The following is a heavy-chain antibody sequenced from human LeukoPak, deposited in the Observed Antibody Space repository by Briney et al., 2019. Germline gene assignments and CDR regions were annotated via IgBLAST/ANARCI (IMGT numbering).Heavy chain of an antibody. J-gene: IGHJ4*02. CDR3: ARLRRNTDSSGFFYYYDY. CDR2: INTVSSYI. Sequence: GGSLRLSCAASGFSFSSYSFNWVRQAPGKGLEWVSSINTVSSYIYYADSLKGRFTISRDNAKNSVYLQMDSLRAEDSAVYYCARLRRNTDSSGFFYYYDYWGQGALVTVSS. CDR1: GFSFSSYS. V-gene: IGHV3-21*06. D-gene: IGHD3-22*01.